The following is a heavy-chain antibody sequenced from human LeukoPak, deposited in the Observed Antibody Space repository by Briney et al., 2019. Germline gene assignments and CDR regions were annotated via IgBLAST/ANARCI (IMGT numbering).Heavy chain of an antibody. CDR3: ARASIAARRNYYYGMDV. J-gene: IGHJ6*02. V-gene: IGHV4-30-2*01. Sequence: NPSETLSLTCAVSGGSISSGGYSWSWIRQPPGKGLEWIGYIYHSGSTNYNPSLKSRVTISVDTSKNQFSLKLSSVTAADTAVYYCARASIAARRNYYYGMDVWGQGTTVTVSS. CDR2: IYHSGST. CDR1: GGSISSGGYS. D-gene: IGHD6-6*01.